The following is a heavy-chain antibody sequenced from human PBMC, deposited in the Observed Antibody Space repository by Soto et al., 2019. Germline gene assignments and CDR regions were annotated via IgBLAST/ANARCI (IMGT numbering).Heavy chain of an antibody. Sequence: VASVKVSCKASGYTFTGYYMHWVRQAPGQGLEWMGWINPNSGGTNYAQKFQGWVTMTRDTSISTAYMELSRLRSDDTAVYYCAREAGITIFTGGVSYYYYGMDVWGQGTTVTVSS. J-gene: IGHJ6*02. V-gene: IGHV1-2*04. CDR2: INPNSGGT. CDR3: AREAGITIFTGGVSYYYYGMDV. CDR1: GYTFTGYY. D-gene: IGHD3-9*01.